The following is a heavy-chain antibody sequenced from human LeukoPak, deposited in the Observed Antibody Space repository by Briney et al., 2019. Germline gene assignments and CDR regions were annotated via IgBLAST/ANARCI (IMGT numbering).Heavy chain of an antibody. D-gene: IGHD3-10*01. CDR2: IYSSESA. J-gene: IGHJ6*03. CDR3: ARPSLRFGDVSYYMDV. CDR1: GDSISSYY. V-gene: IGHV4-4*09. Sequence: SDTLPLTCTVSGDSISSYYWSWIRRPPGKGLEWIGHIYSSESAHYNPSLKSRVTISSDMSKNQFSLKLGSVTAADTAIYYCARPSLRFGDVSYYMDVWGTGTTVIVSS.